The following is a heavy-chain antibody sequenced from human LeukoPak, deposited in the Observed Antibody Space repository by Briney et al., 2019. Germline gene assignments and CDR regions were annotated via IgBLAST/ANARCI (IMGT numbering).Heavy chain of an antibody. CDR2: IRYDGSNK. V-gene: IGHV3-30*02. Sequence: GGSLRLSCAASGFTFSSYGMHWVRQAPGKGLEWVAFIRYDGSNKYYADSVKGRFTISRDNSKNTLYLQVNSLRAEDTAVYYCAKGRTYSSSPDAFDIWGQGTMVTVSS. J-gene: IGHJ3*02. CDR1: GFTFSSYG. CDR3: AKGRTYSSSPDAFDI. D-gene: IGHD6-6*01.